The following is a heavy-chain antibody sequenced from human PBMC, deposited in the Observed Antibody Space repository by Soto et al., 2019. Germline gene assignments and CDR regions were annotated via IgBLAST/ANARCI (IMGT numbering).Heavy chain of an antibody. D-gene: IGHD4-17*01. CDR3: ARRSYGDNFDP. CDR1: GGSISSENYS. Sequence: QLQLQESGPGLVKPSETLSLTCSVSGGSISSENYSCCWIRQPPGKGLEWIVCIYYGGSSFQNPSLRSRVTVSVDTSKNQFSLKLSSVTAADTAVYYCARRSYGDNFDPWGQGTLVTVSS. J-gene: IGHJ5*02. CDR2: IYYGGSS. V-gene: IGHV4-39*01.